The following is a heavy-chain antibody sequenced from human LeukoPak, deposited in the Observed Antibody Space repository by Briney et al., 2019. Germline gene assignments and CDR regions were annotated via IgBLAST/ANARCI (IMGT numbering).Heavy chain of an antibody. J-gene: IGHJ3*02. Sequence: SVKVSCKXSGGTFSSYAISWVRQAPGQGLEWMGGIIPIFGTANYAQKFQGRVTITTDESTSTAYMELSSLRSEDTAVYYYARHTRHYYDSSGDAFDIWGQGTMVTVSS. CDR1: GGTFSSYA. V-gene: IGHV1-69*05. CDR3: ARHTRHYYDSSGDAFDI. CDR2: IIPIFGTA. D-gene: IGHD3-22*01.